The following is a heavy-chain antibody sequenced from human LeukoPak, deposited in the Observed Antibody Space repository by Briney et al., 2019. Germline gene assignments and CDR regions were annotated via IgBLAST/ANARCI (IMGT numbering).Heavy chain of an antibody. J-gene: IGHJ4*02. CDR1: GYTFTGYY. CDR2: INPNTGGT. D-gene: IGHD5-12*01. CDR3: ARDPRGYSGYDDAVDY. Sequence: ASVKVSCKASGYTFTGYYMHWVRQAPGQGLEWMGWINPNTGGTNYAQKFQGRVTMTRDTSISTAYMELRRLRSDDTAVYYCARDPRGYSGYDDAVDYWGQGTLVTVSS. V-gene: IGHV1-2*02.